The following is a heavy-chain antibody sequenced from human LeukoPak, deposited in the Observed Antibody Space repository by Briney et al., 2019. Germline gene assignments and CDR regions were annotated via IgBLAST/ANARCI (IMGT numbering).Heavy chain of an antibody. CDR3: ARDSGIAVAGFNRFDP. CDR2: IYTSGST. D-gene: IGHD6-19*01. CDR1: GGSISSGSYY. J-gene: IGHJ5*02. V-gene: IGHV4-61*02. Sequence: PSETLSLTCTVSGGSISSGSYYWGWIRQPAGKGLEWIGRIYTSGSTNYNPSLKSRVTLSVDTSKNQFSLKLSSVTAADTAVYYCARDSGIAVAGFNRFDPWGQGTLVTVSS.